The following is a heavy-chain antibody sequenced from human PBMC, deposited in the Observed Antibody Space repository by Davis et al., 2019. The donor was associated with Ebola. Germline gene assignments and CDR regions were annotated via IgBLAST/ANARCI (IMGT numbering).Heavy chain of an antibody. J-gene: IGHJ4*02. D-gene: IGHD3-10*01. CDR3: TREFGGTAGV. CDR2: IRSKAYGGTT. V-gene: IGHV3-49*04. Sequence: GGSLRLSCTASGFTFGAYVMSWVRQAPGKGLEWVSFIRSKAYGGTTEYAASVKGRFTISRDDSKSIAYLQMNSLKTEDTAVYYCTREFGGTAGVWGQGTLVTVSS. CDR1: GFTFGAYV.